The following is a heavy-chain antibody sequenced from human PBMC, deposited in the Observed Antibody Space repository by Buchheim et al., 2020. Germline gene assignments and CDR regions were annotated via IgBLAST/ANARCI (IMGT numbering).Heavy chain of an antibody. V-gene: IGHV3-74*01. D-gene: IGHD3-3*01. J-gene: IGHJ6*02. Sequence: EVQLVESGGGLVQPGGSLRLSCAASGFTFSSYWMHWVRQAPGKGLVWVSRINSDGSSTSYADSVKGRFTISRDNAKNTLYLQMNSLRAEDTAVYYCARVRPPDYDFWSGYYDYYYYGMDVWGQGTT. CDR2: INSDGSST. CDR3: ARVRPPDYDFWSGYYDYYYYGMDV. CDR1: GFTFSSYW.